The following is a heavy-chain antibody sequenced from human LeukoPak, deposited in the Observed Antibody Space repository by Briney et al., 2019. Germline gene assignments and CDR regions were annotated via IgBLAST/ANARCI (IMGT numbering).Heavy chain of an antibody. CDR2: INHSGST. D-gene: IGHD3-16*02. J-gene: IGHJ4*02. Sequence: PSETLSLTCTVSGGSITSSSYYWGWIRQPPGKGLEWIGEINHSGSTNYNPSLKSRVTISVDTSKNQFSLKLSSVTAADTAVYYCARHVIAGRKADDYWGQGTLVTVSS. CDR3: ARHVIAGRKADDY. CDR1: GGSITSSSYY. V-gene: IGHV4-39*01.